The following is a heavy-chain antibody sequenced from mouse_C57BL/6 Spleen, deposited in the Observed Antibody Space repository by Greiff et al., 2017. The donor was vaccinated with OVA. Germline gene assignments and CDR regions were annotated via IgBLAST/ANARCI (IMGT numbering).Heavy chain of an antibody. J-gene: IGHJ3*01. Sequence: EVQLQQSGPELVKLGASVKISCKASGYTFTDYYMNWVKQSHGKSLEWIGDINPNNGGTSYNQKFKGKATLTVDKSSSTAYMELRSLTSEDSAVYYCARGGYDGEFAYWGQGTLVTVSA. D-gene: IGHD2-2*01. V-gene: IGHV1-26*01. CDR2: INPNNGGT. CDR3: ARGGYDGEFAY. CDR1: GYTFTDYY.